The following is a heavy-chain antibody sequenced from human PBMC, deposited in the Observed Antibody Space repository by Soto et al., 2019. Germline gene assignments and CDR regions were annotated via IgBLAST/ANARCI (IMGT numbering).Heavy chain of an antibody. D-gene: IGHD6-13*01. CDR2: INPSGGST. V-gene: IGHV1-46*01. CDR3: ARGEGIAAAGTHWFDP. J-gene: IGHJ5*02. CDR1: GYTFTSYY. Sequence: ASVKVSCKASGYTFTSYYMHWVRQAPGQGLEWMGIINPSGGSTSYAQKFQGRVTMTGDTSTSTVYMELSSLRSEDTAVYYCARGEGIAAAGTHWFDPWGQGTLVTVSS.